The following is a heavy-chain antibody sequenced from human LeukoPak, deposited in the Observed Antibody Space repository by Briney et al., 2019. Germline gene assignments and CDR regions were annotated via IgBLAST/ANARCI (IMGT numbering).Heavy chain of an antibody. Sequence: GGSLRLSCAASGFTFSSYAMSWVRQAPGKGLEWVSAISGSGGSTYYADSVKGRFTISRDNSKNTLYLQMNSLRAEDTAVYYCAKHYYDFWSGYFRSNPPGYFDYWGQGTLVTVSS. J-gene: IGHJ4*02. V-gene: IGHV3-23*01. D-gene: IGHD3-3*01. CDR1: GFTFSSYA. CDR2: ISGSGGST. CDR3: AKHYYDFWSGYFRSNPPGYFDY.